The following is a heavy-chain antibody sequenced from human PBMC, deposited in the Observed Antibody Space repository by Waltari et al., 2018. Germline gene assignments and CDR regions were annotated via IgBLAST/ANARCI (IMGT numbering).Heavy chain of an antibody. CDR1: GYTFHGYN. CDR3: ARVSVARDEYGMDV. D-gene: IGHD2-15*01. Sequence: QVQLVQSGAEVKKPGASVKVSCKASGYTFHGYNMNWVRQAPGQGLEWMGWINPNSGGTNYAQKFQGRVTMTRDTSISTAYMELSRLRSDDTAVYYCARVSVARDEYGMDVWGQGTTVTVSS. J-gene: IGHJ6*02. CDR2: INPNSGGT. V-gene: IGHV1-2*02.